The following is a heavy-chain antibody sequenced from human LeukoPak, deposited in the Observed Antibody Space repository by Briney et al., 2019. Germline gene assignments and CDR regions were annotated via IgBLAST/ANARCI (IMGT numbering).Heavy chain of an antibody. V-gene: IGHV3-23*01. D-gene: IGHD4-23*01. CDR1: GFTFSSYA. Sequence: PGGSLRLSCAASGFTFSSYAMSWVRQAPGKGLEWVSAISGSGGSTYYADSVKGRFTISRDNSKNTLYLQMSSLRAEDTAVYYCAKDNYGGNPLGYYYYYMDVWGKGTTVTVSS. J-gene: IGHJ6*03. CDR3: AKDNYGGNPLGYYYYYMDV. CDR2: ISGSGGST.